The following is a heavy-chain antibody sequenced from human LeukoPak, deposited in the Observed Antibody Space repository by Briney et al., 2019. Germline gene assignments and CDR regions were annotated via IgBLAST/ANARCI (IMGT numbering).Heavy chain of an antibody. CDR3: ARGRGRYSSSWRVKYYFDY. J-gene: IGHJ4*02. Sequence: SETLSLTCAVYGGSFSGYCWSWIRQPPGKGLEWIGEINHSGSTNYNPSLKSRVTISVDTSKNQFSLKLSSVTAADTAVYYCARGRGRYSSSWRVKYYFDYWGQGTLVTVSS. CDR2: INHSGST. CDR1: GGSFSGYC. V-gene: IGHV4-34*01. D-gene: IGHD6-13*01.